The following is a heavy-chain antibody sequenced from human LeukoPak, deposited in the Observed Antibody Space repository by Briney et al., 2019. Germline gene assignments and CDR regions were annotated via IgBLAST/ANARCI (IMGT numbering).Heavy chain of an antibody. V-gene: IGHV1-69*10. CDR2: IIPIFGIA. Sequence: SVKVSCKASGGTFTSYAINWVRQAPGQGVEWRGGIIPIFGIANYAQKFQGRVTITAETYPSTAYMELSSLRSEDTAVYYSARDKGGGDRSGYPIDSWGPGDPGTVSS. CDR3: ARDKGGGDRSGYPIDS. CDR1: GGTFTSYA. D-gene: IGHD3-22*01. J-gene: IGHJ5*01.